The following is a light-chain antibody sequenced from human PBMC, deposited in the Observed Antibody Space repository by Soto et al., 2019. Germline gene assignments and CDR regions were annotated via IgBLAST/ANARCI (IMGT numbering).Light chain of an antibody. CDR3: KQPKSYPPT. CDR1: QSSSSY. V-gene: IGKV1-39*01. J-gene: IGKJ5*01. CDR2: DAS. Sequence: DIQIAQSSSSLCAPVRDRVTMTCRASQSSSSYLNWYQQKPGKAPKLLIYDASSLESGVPSRFSGSGSGTEFTLTISSLQPDDVATYYCKQPKSYPPTFGQGTRLDTK.